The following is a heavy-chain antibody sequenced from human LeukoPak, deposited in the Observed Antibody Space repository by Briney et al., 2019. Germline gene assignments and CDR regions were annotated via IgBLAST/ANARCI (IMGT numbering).Heavy chain of an antibody. CDR3: ARGPHRSGFDP. D-gene: IGHD3-3*01. CDR2: INHSGST. J-gene: IGHJ5*02. Sequence: SETLSLTCAVYGGSFSGYYWSWIRQPPGKGLEWIGEINHSGSTNYNPSLKSRVTISVDTSKNQFSLKLSSVTAADTAVYYCARGPHRSGFDPWGQGTLVTVSS. CDR1: GGSFSGYY. V-gene: IGHV4-34*01.